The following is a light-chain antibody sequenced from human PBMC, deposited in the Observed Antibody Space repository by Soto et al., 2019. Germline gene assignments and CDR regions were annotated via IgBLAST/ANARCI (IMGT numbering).Light chain of an antibody. V-gene: IGKV3-20*01. CDR3: QQYGDSPQT. CDR2: GAF. Sequence: EIVLTQSPATLSLSPGERATLSCRASPSVPNYLAWYQQKPGQAPRLLIYGAFNRATAIPDRFSGSGFGTDFTLTITRLEPEDFAVYYCQQYGDSPQTFGPGTKVDIK. J-gene: IGKJ1*01. CDR1: PSVPNY.